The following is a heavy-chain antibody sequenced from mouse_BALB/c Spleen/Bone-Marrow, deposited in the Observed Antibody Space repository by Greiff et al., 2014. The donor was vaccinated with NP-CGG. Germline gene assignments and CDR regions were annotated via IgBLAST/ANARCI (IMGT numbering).Heavy chain of an antibody. CDR1: GFSLTNYG. J-gene: IGHJ4*01. V-gene: IGHV2-9*02. CDR2: IWAGEST. CDR3: ASTGAGAMDY. Sequence: QVQLQQSGPGLVAPSQSLSITCTVSGFSLTNYGIHWVRQPPGKGLEWLGVIWAGESTNYNSALMSRLSITKDNSKSQVFLKMNSLQTDDTAMYYCASTGAGAMDYWGQGTSVTVSS. D-gene: IGHD4-1*02.